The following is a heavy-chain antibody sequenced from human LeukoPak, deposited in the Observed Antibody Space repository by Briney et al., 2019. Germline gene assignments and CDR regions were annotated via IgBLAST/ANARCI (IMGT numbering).Heavy chain of an antibody. V-gene: IGHV4-59*01. D-gene: IGHD5-18*01. CDR3: ARDKEHSYGRYFDF. Sequence: SETLSLTCTVSGGSISTYHWNWIRKSPGRRLEWIGFMQDTGNNNYNPSLRSRVTMFTVTSKNQFSLELSSVTAADTAVYYCARDKEHSYGRYFDFWGQGISVTVSS. CDR2: MQDTGNN. CDR1: GGSISTYH. J-gene: IGHJ4*02.